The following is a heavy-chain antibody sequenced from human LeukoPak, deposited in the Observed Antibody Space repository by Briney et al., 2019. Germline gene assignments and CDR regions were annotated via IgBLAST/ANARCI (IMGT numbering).Heavy chain of an antibody. Sequence: GGSLRLSCAASGFIFSDYYMSWIRQAPGKGLEWVSGISPRGDIKYYADSVKGQFTISRDNSRNTVYLEMISLTVEDTAVYYCAKDDSWLQFGVWSPGTLVTV. CDR1: GFIFSDYY. D-gene: IGHD5-24*01. J-gene: IGHJ4*02. V-gene: IGHV3-23*01. CDR3: AKDDSWLQFGV. CDR2: ISPRGDIK.